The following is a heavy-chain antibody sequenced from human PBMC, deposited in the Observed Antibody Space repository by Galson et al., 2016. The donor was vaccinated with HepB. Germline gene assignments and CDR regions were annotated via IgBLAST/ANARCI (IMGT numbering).Heavy chain of an antibody. V-gene: IGHV3-7*01. CDR2: INEDGSKK. CDR1: GFTLSDYY. CDR3: VTERRTSSWCF. J-gene: IGHJ1*01. D-gene: IGHD6-13*01. Sequence: SLRLSCAASGFTLSDYYMSWIRQAPGKGPEWMAHINEDGSKKYYVESVKGRFTISRDNAKNSLYLQMDSLRAEDTAVYSCVTERRTSSWCFWGQGTLVTVSS.